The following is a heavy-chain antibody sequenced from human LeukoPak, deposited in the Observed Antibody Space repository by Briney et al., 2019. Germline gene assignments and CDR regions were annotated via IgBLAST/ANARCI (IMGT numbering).Heavy chain of an antibody. J-gene: IGHJ4*02. V-gene: IGHV3-23*01. CDR1: GFTFSSYG. CDR3: AKDGGVWFGESNDY. Sequence: GRSLRLSCAASGFTFSSYGMSWVRQAPGKGLEWVSAISGSGGSTYYADSVKGRFTISRDNFKNTLYLQMNSLRAEDTAVYYCAKDGGVWFGESNDYWGQGTLVTVSS. D-gene: IGHD3-10*01. CDR2: ISGSGGST.